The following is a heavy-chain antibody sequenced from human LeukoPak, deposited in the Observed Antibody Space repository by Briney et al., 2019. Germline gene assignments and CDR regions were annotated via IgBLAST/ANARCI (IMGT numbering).Heavy chain of an antibody. CDR1: GFTFSSNA. D-gene: IGHD3-22*01. Sequence: PGGSLRLSCAASGFTFSSNAMSWVRQAPGQGLEWVSAVSGSGGTTYYADSVKGRFTISRDNSKNTLYLQMNSPRAEDTAVYYCAKTLYDSSGYYSVQHFDYWGQGTLVTVS. J-gene: IGHJ4*02. V-gene: IGHV3-23*01. CDR3: AKTLYDSSGYYSVQHFDY. CDR2: VSGSGGTT.